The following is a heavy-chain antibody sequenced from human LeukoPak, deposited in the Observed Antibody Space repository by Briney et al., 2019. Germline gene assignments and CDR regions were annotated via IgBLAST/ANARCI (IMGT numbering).Heavy chain of an antibody. CDR3: GRVARCTSSFDVDC. CDR2: FFLKGST. CDR1: GYSITSAYY. V-gene: IGHV4-38-2*02. D-gene: IGHD2-2*01. J-gene: IGHJ4*02. Sequence: SETLSLTCTVSGYSITSAYYWGWIRQPPGKGLEWIGSFFLKGSTYYNPSLKSRVTISVDTSKNQFSLTLSSVTAADTAVYYCGRVARCTSSFDVDCWGQGTLVTVSP.